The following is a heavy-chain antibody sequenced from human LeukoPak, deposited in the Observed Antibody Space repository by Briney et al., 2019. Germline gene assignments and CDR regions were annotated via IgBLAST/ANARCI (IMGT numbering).Heavy chain of an antibody. J-gene: IGHJ4*02. CDR1: GFTFSSYA. V-gene: IGHV3-64*01. CDR3: AKDRGGDY. CDR2: ISSNGGST. Sequence: PGGSLRLSCAASGFTFSSYAMHWVRQAPGKGLEYVSTISSNGGSTYYANSVKGRFTISRDNSKNTLYLQMGSLRAEDMAVYYCAKDRGGDYWGQGTLVTVSS.